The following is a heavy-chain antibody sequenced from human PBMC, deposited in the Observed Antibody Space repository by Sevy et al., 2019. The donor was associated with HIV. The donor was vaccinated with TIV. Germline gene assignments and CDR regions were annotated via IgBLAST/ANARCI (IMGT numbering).Heavy chain of an antibody. CDR3: AREGSSSDSYYYMDV. Sequence: SETLSLTCAVYGGSFSGYYWTWIRQPPGKGLEWIGEINHSASTNYNPSLKSRVTISVDTSKNQFSLKLTSVTAADTAVYYCAREGSSSDSYYYMDVWGKGTTVTVSS. CDR2: INHSAST. CDR1: GGSFSGYY. V-gene: IGHV4-34*01. D-gene: IGHD6-6*01. J-gene: IGHJ6*03.